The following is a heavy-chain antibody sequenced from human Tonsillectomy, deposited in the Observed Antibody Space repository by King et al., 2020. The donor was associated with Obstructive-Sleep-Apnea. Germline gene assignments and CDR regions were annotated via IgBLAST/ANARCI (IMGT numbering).Heavy chain of an antibody. CDR3: ARDKFPQSVCMDV. CDR1: GFTFSSYP. Sequence: VQLVESGGGVVQPGRSLRLSCAASGFTFSSYPMHWVRQAPGKGLEWVAVISYDGSNKYYADSVKGRLTISRDNSKNTLYLQMNSLRAEDTAVYYCARDKFPQSVCMDVWGQGTTVTVSS. CDR2: ISYDGSNK. V-gene: IGHV3-30*04. J-gene: IGHJ6*02.